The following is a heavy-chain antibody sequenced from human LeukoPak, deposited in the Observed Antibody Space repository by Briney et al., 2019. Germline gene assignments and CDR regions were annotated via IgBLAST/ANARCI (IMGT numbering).Heavy chain of an antibody. J-gene: IGHJ6*02. CDR1: GFTFSTYS. V-gene: IGHV3-21*01. D-gene: IGHD2-2*01. CDR3: ARGIVVVPAAIQVGYYYGMDV. Sequence: GGSLRLSCAASGFTFSTYSMNWVRQAPGKGLEWVSSISSNNRYIYYADSVKGRFTISRDNAKNSLYLQMNSLRAEDTAVYYCARGIVVVPAAIQVGYYYGMDVWGQGTTVTVSS. CDR2: ISSNNRYI.